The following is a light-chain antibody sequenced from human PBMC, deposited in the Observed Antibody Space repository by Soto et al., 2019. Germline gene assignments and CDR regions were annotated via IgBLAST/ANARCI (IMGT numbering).Light chain of an antibody. Sequence: DIQLTQSPSFLSESVGDIVTITCRASQGINSYLAWYQHKPGKVPKLLIYASSTLQSGVPSRFSGSGSGTELTLTISRLQPEDFATYYCQQINSYPITFGQGTRLEI. CDR1: QGINSY. J-gene: IGKJ5*01. CDR2: ASS. V-gene: IGKV1-9*01. CDR3: QQINSYPIT.